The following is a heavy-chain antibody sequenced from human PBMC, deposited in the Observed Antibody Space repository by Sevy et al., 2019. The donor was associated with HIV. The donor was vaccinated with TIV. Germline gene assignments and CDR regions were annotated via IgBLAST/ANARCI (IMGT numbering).Heavy chain of an antibody. V-gene: IGHV3-23*01. CDR1: GFTFSSYA. J-gene: IGHJ4*02. CDR2: ISGSGGST. D-gene: IGHD2-2*01. CDR3: ASGRCSSTSCRHGY. Sequence: GVSLRLSCAASGFTFSSYAMSWVRQAPGKGLEWVSAISGSGGSTYYADSVKGRFTISRDNSKNTLYLQMNSLRAEDTAVYYCASGRCSSTSCRHGYWGQGTLVTVSS.